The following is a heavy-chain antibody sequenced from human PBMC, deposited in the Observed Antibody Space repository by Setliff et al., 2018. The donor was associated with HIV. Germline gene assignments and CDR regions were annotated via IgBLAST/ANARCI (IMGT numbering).Heavy chain of an antibody. CDR3: ARGNYYASGLDY. CDR2: MYYGGST. D-gene: IGHD3-10*01. V-gene: IGHV4-59*01. J-gene: IGHJ4*02. CDR1: GGFSDRYF. Sequence: SETLSLTCTVSGGFSDRYFWSWVRQPPGRGLEWIGNMYYGGSTNSNPSLKSRVTMSIDASKNQFSLNLRSVTAADTATYYCARGNYYASGLDYWGQGTLVTVSS.